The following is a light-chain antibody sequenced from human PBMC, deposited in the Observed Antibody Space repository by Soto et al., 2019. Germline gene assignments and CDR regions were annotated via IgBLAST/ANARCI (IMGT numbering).Light chain of an antibody. CDR1: QSVSSY. J-gene: IGKJ5*01. CDR3: QQYSSSPIT. Sequence: ETVLTQSPGTLSLSPGERATLSCRASQSVSSYLAWHQQKPGQAPRLLIYGASSRATGIPDRFSGGGSGTDFSLTISRLDPEDFAVYYCQQYSSSPITFGQGTRLEIK. V-gene: IGKV3-20*01. CDR2: GAS.